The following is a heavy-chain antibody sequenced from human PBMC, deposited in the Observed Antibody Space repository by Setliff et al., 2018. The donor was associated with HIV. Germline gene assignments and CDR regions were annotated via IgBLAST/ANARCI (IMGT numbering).Heavy chain of an antibody. CDR3: TRHAGATAGVLHWYDP. Sequence: SETLSLTCTVSGGSINTYWSWIRQPPGKGLEWIGYIKYSGNTNYNPSLKSRATISVDTSKNQFSLKVTSVTAADTAVYYCTRHAGATAGVLHWYDPWGQGTLVTVSS. CDR1: GGSINTY. D-gene: IGHD6-13*01. CDR2: IKYSGNT. J-gene: IGHJ5*02. V-gene: IGHV4-59*08.